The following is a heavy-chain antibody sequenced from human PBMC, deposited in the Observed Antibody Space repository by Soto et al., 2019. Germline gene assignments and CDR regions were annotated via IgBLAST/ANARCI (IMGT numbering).Heavy chain of an antibody. J-gene: IGHJ4*02. V-gene: IGHV1-2*04. CDR3: ARVSNYGDYYGTFDY. CDR1: GYTFTGYY. D-gene: IGHD4-17*01. CDR2: INPNSGGT. Sequence: QVQLVQSGAEVKKPGASVKVSCKASGYTFTGYYMHWVRQAPGRGLEWMGWINPNSGGTNYAQKFQGWVTMTRDTSISTAYMELSRLRSDDTAVYYCARVSNYGDYYGTFDYWGQGTLVTVSS.